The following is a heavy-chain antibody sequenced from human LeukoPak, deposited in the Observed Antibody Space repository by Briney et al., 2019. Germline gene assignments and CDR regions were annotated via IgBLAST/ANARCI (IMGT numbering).Heavy chain of an antibody. CDR1: GGSISSQTYY. Sequence: SETLSLTCTVSGGSISSQTYYWSWIRQPPGKGLEWIGYIYYSGSTNYNPSLKSRVTISVDTSNNQFSLKLSSVTAADTAVYYCARDGAVTYWGQGTLVTVSS. CDR2: IYYSGST. J-gene: IGHJ4*02. CDR3: ARDGAVTY. D-gene: IGHD4-17*01. V-gene: IGHV4-61*01.